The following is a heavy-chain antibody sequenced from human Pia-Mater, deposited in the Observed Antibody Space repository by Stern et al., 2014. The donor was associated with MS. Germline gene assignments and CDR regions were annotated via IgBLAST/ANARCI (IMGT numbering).Heavy chain of an antibody. CDR3: ARRDGSQTGYSYGWVDS. D-gene: IGHD5-12*01. J-gene: IGHJ4*02. CDR2: IYPADADT. V-gene: IGHV5-51*03. Sequence: EVQLVQSGPEVKKPGESLKLSCQGSGYIFANNWMAWVRQKPGKGLEWMGNIYPADADTRYTPSFQGQVTMSVDKSINTAYLHLNSLRASDTAMYYCARRDGSQTGYSYGWVDSWGQGSLVIVSS. CDR1: GYIFANNW.